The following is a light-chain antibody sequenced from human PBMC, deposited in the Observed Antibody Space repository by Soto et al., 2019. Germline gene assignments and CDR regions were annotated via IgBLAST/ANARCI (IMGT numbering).Light chain of an antibody. Sequence: EMVLTQSPATLSLSPGERATLSCRASQSVSSYLAWYQQKPGQAPRLLIFSASARAPGIPDRFIGSGSGTDFTLTISRLEPEDFAVYCCQQYDGSPWTFGQGTKVDIK. V-gene: IGKV3-20*01. J-gene: IGKJ1*01. CDR1: QSVSSY. CDR2: SAS. CDR3: QQYDGSPWT.